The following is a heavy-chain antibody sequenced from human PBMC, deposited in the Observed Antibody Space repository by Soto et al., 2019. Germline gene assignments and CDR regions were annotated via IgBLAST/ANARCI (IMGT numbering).Heavy chain of an antibody. Sequence: QVQLVQSGAEVKKPGASVKVSCKASGYTFTSYGLSWVRQAPGQGLEWMEWISPYNGNTNYAQKLQGRVTMTTDTSTSTAYMELRSLRSHDTAVYYCARAPETIVGATIDYWGQGTLVTVSS. V-gene: IGHV1-18*01. CDR3: ARAPETIVGATIDY. D-gene: IGHD1-26*01. J-gene: IGHJ4*02. CDR1: GYTFTSYG. CDR2: ISPYNGNT.